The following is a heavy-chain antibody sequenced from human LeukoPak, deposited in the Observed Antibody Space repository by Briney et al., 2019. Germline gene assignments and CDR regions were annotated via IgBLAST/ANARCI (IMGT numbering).Heavy chain of an antibody. CDR1: GVTFRYYQ. CDR3: ARGFCSGGRCHFDY. V-gene: IGHV3-48*03. D-gene: IGHD2-15*01. CDR2: ISGSGSTT. Sequence: GGSLRLSCAASGVTFRYYQMNSVREAPGKGLEWISYISGSGSTTYFADTVKGRFTISRDNAKKSMYLQMNSLRDEDTAVYYCARGFCSGGRCHFDYWGEGTLVTVSS. J-gene: IGHJ4*02.